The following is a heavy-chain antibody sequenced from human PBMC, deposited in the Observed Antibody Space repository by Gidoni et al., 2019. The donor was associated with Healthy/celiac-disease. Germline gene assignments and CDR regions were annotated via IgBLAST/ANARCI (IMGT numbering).Heavy chain of an antibody. CDR3: ARDLSPTDYYYYYYGMDV. Sequence: QVQLVQSGAEVKKPGSSVKVSCKASGGTFSSYAISWVRQAPGQGLEWMGGIIPIFGTANYAQKFQGRVTITADESTSTAYMELSSLRSEDTAVYYCARDLSPTDYYYYYYGMDVWGQGTTVTVSS. D-gene: IGHD4-4*01. CDR1: GGTFSSYA. V-gene: IGHV1-69*01. J-gene: IGHJ6*02. CDR2: IIPIFGTA.